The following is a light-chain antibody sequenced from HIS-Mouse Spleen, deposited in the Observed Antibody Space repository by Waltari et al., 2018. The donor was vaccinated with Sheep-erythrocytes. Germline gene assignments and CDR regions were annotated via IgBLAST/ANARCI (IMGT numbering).Light chain of an antibody. CDR2: AAS. J-gene: IGKJ3*01. CDR1: QSISSY. CDR3: QQSYSTPQFT. V-gene: IGKV1-39*01. Sequence: DIQMTQSPSSLSASGGDRVTITCRASQSISSYLNWYQQKPGKAPKLLIYAASSLQSGVPSRFSGSGSGTDFTLTISSLQPEDFATYYCQQSYSTPQFTFGPGTKVDIK.